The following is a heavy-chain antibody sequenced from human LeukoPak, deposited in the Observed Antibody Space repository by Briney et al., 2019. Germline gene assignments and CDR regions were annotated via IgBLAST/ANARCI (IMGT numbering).Heavy chain of an antibody. J-gene: IGHJ4*02. CDR3: ARAGYSYGLDY. Sequence: GGSLRLSCAVSGFTFGSYEMNWVRQAPGGGMEWVSYISSSGSNISYTDSVNSRITISKNNPKIPLYRQMDSHTAEDTAVCYCARAGYSYGLDYWGQGTLVTVSS. CDR2: ISSSGSNI. CDR1: GFTFGSYE. V-gene: IGHV3-48*03. D-gene: IGHD5-18*01.